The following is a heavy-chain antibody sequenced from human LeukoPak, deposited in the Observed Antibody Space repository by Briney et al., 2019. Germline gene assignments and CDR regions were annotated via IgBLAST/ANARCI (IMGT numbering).Heavy chain of an antibody. CDR1: GYTFTGYY. V-gene: IGHV1-8*02. J-gene: IGHJ6*03. Sequence: ASVKVSCKASGYTFTGYYMHWVRQATGQGLEWMGWMNPNSGNTGYAQKLQGRVTMTTDTSTSTAYMELRSLRSDDTAVYYCARGTRLLSSYYYYYMDVWGKGTTVTVSS. CDR2: MNPNSGNT. D-gene: IGHD2-15*01. CDR3: ARGTRLLSSYYYYYMDV.